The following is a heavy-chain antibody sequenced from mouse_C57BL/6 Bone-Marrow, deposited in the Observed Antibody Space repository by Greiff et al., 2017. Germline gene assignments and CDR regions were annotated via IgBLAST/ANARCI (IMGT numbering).Heavy chain of an antibody. CDR2: IDPSDSYT. CDR3: ASYGKGLFWYAMDY. Sequence: VQLQQSGAELVKPGASVKLSCKASGYTFTSYWMQWVKQRPGQGLEWIGEIDPSDSYTNYNQKFKGKATLTVDTSSSTAYMQLSSLTSEDSAVYYCASYGKGLFWYAMDYWGQGTSVTVSS. D-gene: IGHD2-1*01. J-gene: IGHJ4*01. V-gene: IGHV1-50*01. CDR1: GYTFTSYW.